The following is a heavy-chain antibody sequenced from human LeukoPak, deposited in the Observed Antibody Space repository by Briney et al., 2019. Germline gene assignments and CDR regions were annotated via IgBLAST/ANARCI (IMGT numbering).Heavy chain of an antibody. D-gene: IGHD2-2*03. V-gene: IGHV4-59*01. CDR1: GASINSSY. Sequence: SETLSLTCTVSGASINSSYWSWIRQPPGKGLEFIGYIYHIGNTNSNPSLRSRVTISLDTSKNQFSLKLNSVTAADSAVYFCAREKSDSMDNRGHAFDIWGQGTMVTASS. CDR2: IYHIGNT. J-gene: IGHJ3*02. CDR3: AREKSDSMDNRGHAFDI.